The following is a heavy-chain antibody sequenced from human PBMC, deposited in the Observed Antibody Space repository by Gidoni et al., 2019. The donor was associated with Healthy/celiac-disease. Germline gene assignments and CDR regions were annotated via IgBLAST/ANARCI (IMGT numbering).Heavy chain of an antibody. V-gene: IGHV3-30*18. Sequence: QVQLVEPGGGVVKPGRSLRLSCAVSGFTFSSYGMHWVRQAPGKGLVWVSVIAYNGSNKYYADSVKGRFTISRDNSKNTLYLQMNSLRAEDTAVYYCAKGKYYDSWGQGTLVTVSS. CDR3: AKGKYYDS. J-gene: IGHJ4*02. CDR2: IAYNGSNK. CDR1: GFTFSSYG.